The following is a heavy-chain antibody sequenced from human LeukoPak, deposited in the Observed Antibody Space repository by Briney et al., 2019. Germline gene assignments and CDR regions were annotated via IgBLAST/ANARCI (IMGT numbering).Heavy chain of an antibody. CDR3: ARAAPGFYDSSGYYYVGAFDI. V-gene: IGHV4-59*01. Sequence: ASETLSLTCTVSGGSISSYYWSWIRQPPGKGLEWIGYICYSGSTNYNPSLKSRVTISVDTSKNQFSLKLSSVTAADTAVYYCARAAPGFYDSSGYYYVGAFDIWGQGTMVTVSS. D-gene: IGHD3-22*01. J-gene: IGHJ3*02. CDR2: ICYSGST. CDR1: GGSISSYY.